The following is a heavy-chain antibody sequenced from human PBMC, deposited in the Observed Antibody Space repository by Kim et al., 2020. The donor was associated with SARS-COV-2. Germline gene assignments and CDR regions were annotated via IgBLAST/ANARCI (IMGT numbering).Heavy chain of an antibody. V-gene: IGHV4-39*01. CDR1: GGSISSSSYY. Sequence: SETLSLTCTVSGGSISSSSYYWGWIRQPPGKGLEWIGSIYYSGSTYYNPSLKSQVTISVDTSKNQFSLKLSSVTAADTAVYYCARHGVSRWLQFPYILNDYWGQGTLVTVSS. D-gene: IGHD5-12*01. J-gene: IGHJ4*02. CDR2: IYYSGST. CDR3: ARHGVSRWLQFPYILNDY.